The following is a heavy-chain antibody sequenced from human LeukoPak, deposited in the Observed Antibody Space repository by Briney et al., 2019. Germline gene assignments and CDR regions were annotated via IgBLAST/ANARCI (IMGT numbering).Heavy chain of an antibody. Sequence: ASVKVSCKASGYTFSSHDINWVRQAGQGLEWMGYMTPNSGNTGYAQKLQGRVTLTRSTSISTAYMELSSLTSEDTAVYYCARDRASGGPHLNHRDSSGYYIYWGQGTLVTVSS. D-gene: IGHD3-22*01. V-gene: IGHV1-8*01. J-gene: IGHJ4*02. CDR2: MTPNSGNT. CDR3: ARDRASGGPHLNHRDSSGYYIY. CDR1: GYTFSSHD.